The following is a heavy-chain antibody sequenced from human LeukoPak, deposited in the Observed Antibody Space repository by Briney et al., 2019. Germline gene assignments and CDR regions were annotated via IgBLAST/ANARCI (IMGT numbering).Heavy chain of an antibody. J-gene: IGHJ5*02. CDR1: GFTFSSYW. V-gene: IGHV3-7*01. CDR3: ARDSIAVANWFDP. CDR2: IKQDGSEK. D-gene: IGHD6-19*01. Sequence: GGSPRLSCAASGFTFSSYWMSRVRQAPGKGLEWVANIKQDGSEKYYVDSVKGRFTISRDNAKNSLYLQMNSLRAEDTAVYYCARDSIAVANWFDPWGQGTLVTVSS.